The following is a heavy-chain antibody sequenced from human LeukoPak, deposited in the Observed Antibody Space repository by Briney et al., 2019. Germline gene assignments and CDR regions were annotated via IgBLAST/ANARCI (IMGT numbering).Heavy chain of an antibody. D-gene: IGHD2-15*01. J-gene: IGHJ4*02. CDR2: ISYDGSNK. Sequence: GRSLRLSCAASGFTFSSYGMHWVRQAPGKGLEWVAVISYDGSNKYYADSVKGRFTISRDNSKNTLYLQMNSLRAEDTAVYYCARDPLGYCSGGSCHPPFDYWGQGTLVTVSS. CDR3: ARDPLGYCSGGSCHPPFDY. V-gene: IGHV3-30*03. CDR1: GFTFSSYG.